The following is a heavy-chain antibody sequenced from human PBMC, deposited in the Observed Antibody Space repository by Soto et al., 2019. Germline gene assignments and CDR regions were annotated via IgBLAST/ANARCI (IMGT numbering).Heavy chain of an antibody. V-gene: IGHV3-30-3*01. CDR3: AASVWVY. J-gene: IGHJ4*02. CDR1: GFTFSSYA. Sequence: GGSLRLSCAASGFTFSSYAMHWVRQAPGKGLEWVAVISYDGSNKYYADSVKGRFTISRDNSKNTLYLQMNSLRAEDTAVYYCAASVWVYWGQGTLVTVSS. CDR2: ISYDGSNK. D-gene: IGHD3-16*01.